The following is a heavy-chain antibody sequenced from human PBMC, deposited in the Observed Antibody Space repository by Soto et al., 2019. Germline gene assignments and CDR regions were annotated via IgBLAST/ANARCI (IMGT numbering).Heavy chain of an antibody. CDR1: GGSISSGGYY. D-gene: IGHD5-12*01. Sequence: SETLSLTCTVSGGSISSGGYYWSWIRQHPGKGLEWIGYIYYSGSTYYNPSLKSRVTISVDTSKNQFSLKLSSVTAADTAVYYCARVIDLVPTGGNAFDIWGQGTMVTVSS. CDR2: IYYSGST. CDR3: ARVIDLVPTGGNAFDI. J-gene: IGHJ3*02. V-gene: IGHV4-31*03.